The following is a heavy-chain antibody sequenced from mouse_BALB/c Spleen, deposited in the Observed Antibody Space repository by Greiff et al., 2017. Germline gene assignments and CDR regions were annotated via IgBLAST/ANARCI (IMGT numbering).Heavy chain of an antibody. CDR3: ARASIYDGYPYYAMDY. Sequence: EVKLVESGGGLVQPGGSLRLSCATSGFTFTDYYMSWVRQPPGKALEWLGFIRNKANGYTTEYSASVKGRFTISRDNSQSILYLQMNTLRAEDIATYYCARASIYDGYPYYAMDYWGQGTSVTVSS. J-gene: IGHJ4*01. CDR1: GFTFTDYY. D-gene: IGHD2-3*01. V-gene: IGHV7-3*02. CDR2: IRNKANGYTT.